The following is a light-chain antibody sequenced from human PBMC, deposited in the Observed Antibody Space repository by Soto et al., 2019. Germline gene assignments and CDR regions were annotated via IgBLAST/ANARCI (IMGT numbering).Light chain of an antibody. CDR1: RRDIGGYNY. Sequence: QSALTQPASVFGSPGQSITFSCSGTRRDIGGYNYVSWFQQHPGKAPKLMIYDVTNRPSGVSNRFSGSKSGNTASLTISGLQAEDEADYYCSSYSSSSSSLYVFGTGTKLTVL. CDR2: DVT. J-gene: IGLJ1*01. V-gene: IGLV2-14*03. CDR3: SSYSSSSSSLYV.